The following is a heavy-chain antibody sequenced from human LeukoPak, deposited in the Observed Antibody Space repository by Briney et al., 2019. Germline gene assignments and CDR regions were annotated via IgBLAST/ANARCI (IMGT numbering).Heavy chain of an antibody. CDR2: INPNSGGT. CDR1: GYTFTGYY. V-gene: IGHV1-2*02. CDR3: ARDWGAYYYDSITSAHLDY. Sequence: WASVKVSCMASGYTFTGYYMHWVRQAPGQGLEWMGWINPNSGGTNYAQKYQGRVTMTRDTSISTAYMELSRLRSDDTAVYYCARDWGAYYYDSITSAHLDYWGQGTLVTVSS. J-gene: IGHJ4*02. D-gene: IGHD3-22*01.